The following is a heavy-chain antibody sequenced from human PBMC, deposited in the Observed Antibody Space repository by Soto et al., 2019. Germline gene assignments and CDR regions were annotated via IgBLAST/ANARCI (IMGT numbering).Heavy chain of an antibody. D-gene: IGHD2-2*01. V-gene: IGHV4-34*01. J-gene: IGHJ6*02. CDR3: ARGGFLGYCSSTSCYRAPYYYYGMDV. CDR2: INHSGST. CDR1: GGSFSGYY. Sequence: QVQLQQWGAGLLKPSETLSLTCAVYGGSFSGYYWSWIRQPPGKGLEWIGEINHSGSTNYNPSLKSRVTISVDTSKNQFSLKLRSVTAADTAVYYCARGGFLGYCSSTSCYRAPYYYYGMDVWGQGTTVTVSS.